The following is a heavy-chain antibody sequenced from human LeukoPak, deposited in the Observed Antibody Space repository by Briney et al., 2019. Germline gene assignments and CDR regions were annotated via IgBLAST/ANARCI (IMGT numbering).Heavy chain of an antibody. J-gene: IGHJ4*02. CDR3: TTVPKVRGVISL. CDR1: GGSFSGYY. V-gene: IGHV3-15*01. Sequence: ETLSLTCAVYGGSFSGYYWSWVRQAPGKGLEWVGRIKSKTDGGTTDYAAPVKGRFTISRDDSKNTLYLQMNSLKTEDTAVYYCTTVPKVRGVISLWGQGTLVTVSS. CDR2: IKSKTDGGTT. D-gene: IGHD3-10*01.